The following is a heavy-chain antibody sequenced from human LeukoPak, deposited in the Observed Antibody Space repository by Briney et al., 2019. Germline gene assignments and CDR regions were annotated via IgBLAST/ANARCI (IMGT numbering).Heavy chain of an antibody. D-gene: IGHD3-3*01. Sequence: SVKVSCKASGGTFSSYAISWVRQAPGQGLEWMGGIIPIFGTANYAQKFQGRVTITADESTSPAYMELSSLRSEDTAVYYCARGAPRITIFGVVTYFDYWGQGTLVTVSS. CDR1: GGTFSSYA. J-gene: IGHJ4*02. CDR3: ARGAPRITIFGVVTYFDY. V-gene: IGHV1-69*01. CDR2: IIPIFGTA.